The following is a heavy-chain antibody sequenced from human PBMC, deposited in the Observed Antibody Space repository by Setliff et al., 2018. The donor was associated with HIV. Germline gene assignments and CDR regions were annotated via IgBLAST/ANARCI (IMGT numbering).Heavy chain of an antibody. CDR2: IYYSGST. CDR3: ARAVCGGDCYSRLNWFDP. V-gene: IGHV4-31*11. CDR1: GGSISSNTYY. Sequence: LSLTCAVSGGSISSNTYYWSWIRQHPGKGLEWIGYIYYSGSTYYNPSLKSRVTISVDTSKNQFSLRLSSVTAADTAVYYCARAVCGGDCYSRLNWFDPWGQGTLVTVSS. D-gene: IGHD2-21*02. J-gene: IGHJ5*02.